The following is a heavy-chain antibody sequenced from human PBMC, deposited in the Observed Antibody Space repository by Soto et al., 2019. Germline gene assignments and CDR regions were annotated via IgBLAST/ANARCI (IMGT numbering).Heavy chain of an antibody. CDR3: TSGPEQVYGDAGTDY. V-gene: IGHV3-48*02. CDR2: ISSSSGTI. J-gene: IGHJ4*02. D-gene: IGHD4-17*01. Sequence: PGGSLRLSCAASGFTFDDYAMHWVRQAPGKGLEWVSYISSSSGTIYYADSVKGRFTISRDNAKNSLYLQMNSLRDEDTAVYYCTSGPEQVYGDAGTDYWGQGTLVTVSS. CDR1: GFTFDDYA.